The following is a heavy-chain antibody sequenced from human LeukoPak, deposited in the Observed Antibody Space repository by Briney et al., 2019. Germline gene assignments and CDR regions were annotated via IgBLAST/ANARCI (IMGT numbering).Heavy chain of an antibody. Sequence: PGGSLRLSCAASGFTFSSCAMSWVRQAPGKGLEWVSAISGSGGSTYYADSVKGRFTISRDNSKNTLYLQMNSLRAEDTAVYYCAKDSVLGAYGDYYFDYWGQGTLVTVSS. J-gene: IGHJ4*02. V-gene: IGHV3-23*01. CDR1: GFTFSSCA. CDR2: ISGSGGST. CDR3: AKDSVLGAYGDYYFDY. D-gene: IGHD4-17*01.